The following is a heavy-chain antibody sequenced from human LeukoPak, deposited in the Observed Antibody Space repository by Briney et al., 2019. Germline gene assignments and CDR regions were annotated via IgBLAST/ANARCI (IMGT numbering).Heavy chain of an antibody. V-gene: IGHV4-39*01. CDR3: ARHRHSYLSAFEI. Sequence: SETLSLTCTVSGGSISSSPYYWGWIRQPPGKGLEWIGSIYYTGSTYYNSSLKSRVTISVDTSNNQFSLRLTSVTAADTAEYYCARHRHSYLSAFEIWGRGTMVTVSS. D-gene: IGHD5-18*01. J-gene: IGHJ3*02. CDR1: GGSISSSPYY. CDR2: IYYTGST.